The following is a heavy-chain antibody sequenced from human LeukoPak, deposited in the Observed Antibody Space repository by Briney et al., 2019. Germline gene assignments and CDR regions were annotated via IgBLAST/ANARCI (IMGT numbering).Heavy chain of an antibody. CDR3: ARVDIKMVRGATDP. D-gene: IGHD3-10*01. CDR1: GIAVSNNY. V-gene: IGHV3-66*01. CDR2: IYPGGGT. Sequence: PGGSLRLSCAASGIAVSNNYMSWVRQAPGKGLEWVSVIYPGGGTYYADAAEGRFTISRDNSKNTSYLQMNNVTRDDTAVYYCARVDIKMVRGATDPWGQGSLVSVSS. J-gene: IGHJ5*02.